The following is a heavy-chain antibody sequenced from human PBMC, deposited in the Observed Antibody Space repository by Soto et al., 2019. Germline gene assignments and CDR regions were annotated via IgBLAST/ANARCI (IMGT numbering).Heavy chain of an antibody. D-gene: IGHD5-18*01. J-gene: IGHJ4*02. CDR2: IHYSGST. CDR1: SGSINRAGYY. Sequence: PSETLSLTCTVSSGSINRAGYYWTWIRQHPGKGLEGIGYIHYSGSTYYNPSLKSRVTISVDTSKSQCSLDLSSVAAADTALYFCARDSGYGNSDSWGQGTLVTVSS. CDR3: ARDSGYGNSDS. V-gene: IGHV4-31*03.